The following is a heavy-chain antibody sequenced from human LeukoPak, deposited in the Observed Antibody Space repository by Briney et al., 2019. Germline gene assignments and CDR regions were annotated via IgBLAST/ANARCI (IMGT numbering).Heavy chain of an antibody. CDR1: GFTFSSYG. V-gene: IGHV3-30*03. CDR3: ARDDILTGSEGFDY. J-gene: IGHJ4*02. Sequence: GGSLRLSCAASGFTFSSYGMHWVRQAPGKGLEWVAVISYDGSNKYYADSVKGRFTISRDNSKNTLYLQMNSLRAEDTAVYYCARDDILTGSEGFDYWGQGTLVTVSS. D-gene: IGHD3-9*01. CDR2: ISYDGSNK.